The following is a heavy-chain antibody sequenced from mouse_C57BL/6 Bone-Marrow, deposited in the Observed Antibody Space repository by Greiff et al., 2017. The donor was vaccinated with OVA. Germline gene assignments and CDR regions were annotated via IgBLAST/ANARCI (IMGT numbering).Heavy chain of an antibody. CDR1: GYTFTNYW. V-gene: IGHV1-59*01. CDR2: IAPSDSYI. CDR3: AHYGSRLYLHY. D-gene: IGHD1-1*01. J-gene: IGHJ2*02. Sequence: VQLQQPGAELVRPGTSVKLSCKASGYTFTNYWMHWVKQRPGQGLEWIGVIAPSDSYINYNQKCKGRATLTVDTSSSTAYMHLSSLTSEDSAVYCCAHYGSRLYLHYWGQGTSLTVSS.